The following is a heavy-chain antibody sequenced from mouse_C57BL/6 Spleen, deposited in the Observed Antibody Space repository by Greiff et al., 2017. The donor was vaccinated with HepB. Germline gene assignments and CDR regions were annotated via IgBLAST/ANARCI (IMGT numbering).Heavy chain of an antibody. D-gene: IGHD1-1*01. CDR1: GFTFSDYG. J-gene: IGHJ3*01. CDR3: ARPDYYGSSSLAWFAY. V-gene: IGHV5-17*01. Sequence: EVQVVESGGGLVKPGGSLKLSCAASGFTFSDYGMHWVRQAPEKGLEWVAYISSGSSTIYYADTVKGRFTISRDNAKNTLFLQMTSLRSEDTAMYYCARPDYYGSSSLAWFAYWGQGTLVTVSA. CDR2: ISSGSSTI.